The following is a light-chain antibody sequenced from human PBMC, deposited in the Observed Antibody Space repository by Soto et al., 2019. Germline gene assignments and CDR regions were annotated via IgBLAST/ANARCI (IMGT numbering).Light chain of an antibody. V-gene: IGKV3-20*01. CDR2: GAS. CDR1: QSISSNS. Sequence: EMVLTQSPGTLSLSPGERATLSCRSSQSISSNSLAWHQQKPGQVPRLFIYGASSRATGIPDRFIGSGSGTHFTLTISRLEPEDFALYYCQQYGSSPRISFGQGTRLEIK. J-gene: IGKJ5*01. CDR3: QQYGSSPRIS.